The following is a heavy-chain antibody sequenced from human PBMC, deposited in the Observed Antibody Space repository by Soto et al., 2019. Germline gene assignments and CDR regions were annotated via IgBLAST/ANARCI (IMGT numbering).Heavy chain of an antibody. J-gene: IGHJ3*02. Sequence: ASVKVSCKVSGYTLTELSMHWVRQAPGKGLEWMGGFDPEDGETIYAQKFQGRVTMTEDTSTDTAYMELSSLRSEDTAVYYCATGRVSYYYGSGRHAFDIWGQGTMVTVS. CDR1: GYTLTELS. CDR3: ATGRVSYYYGSGRHAFDI. D-gene: IGHD3-10*01. CDR2: FDPEDGET. V-gene: IGHV1-24*01.